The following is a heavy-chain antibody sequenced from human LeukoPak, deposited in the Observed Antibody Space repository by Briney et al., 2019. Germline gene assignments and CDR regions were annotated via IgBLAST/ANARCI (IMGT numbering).Heavy chain of an antibody. CDR1: GGSISSYY. V-gene: IGHV4-59*01. CDR3: ASGLDYYFDY. D-gene: IGHD3/OR15-3a*01. Sequence: SETLSLTCTVSGGSISSYYWSWIRQPPGKGLEWIGYIYYSGSTNYNPSLKSRVTISVDTSKNQFSLKLSSVTAADTAVYYCASGLDYYFDYWGQGTLVTVSS. J-gene: IGHJ4*02. CDR2: IYYSGST.